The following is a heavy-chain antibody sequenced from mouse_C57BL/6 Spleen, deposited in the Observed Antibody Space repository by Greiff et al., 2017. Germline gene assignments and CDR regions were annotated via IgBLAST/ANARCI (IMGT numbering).Heavy chain of an antibody. Sequence: EVQLVESGGGLVQPGGSLSLSCAASGFTFTDYYMSWVRQPPGKALEWLGFIRNKANGYTTEYSASVKGRFTISRDNSQSILYLQMNALRAEDSATYYCAGGTTFYVVDWGQGTTLTVSS. J-gene: IGHJ2*01. V-gene: IGHV7-3*01. D-gene: IGHD1-1*01. CDR2: IRNKANGYTT. CDR3: AGGTTFYVVD. CDR1: GFTFTDYY.